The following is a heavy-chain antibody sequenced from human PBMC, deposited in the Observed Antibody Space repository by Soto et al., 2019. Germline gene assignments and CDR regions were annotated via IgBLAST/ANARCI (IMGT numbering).Heavy chain of an antibody. J-gene: IGHJ3*02. V-gene: IGHV1-24*01. CDR1: GYTLTELS. D-gene: IGHD1-26*01. CDR3: ATAVWDSGSSGAFDI. CDR2: FDPEDGET. Sequence: ASVKVSCKVSGYTLTELSMRWVRQAPGKGLEWMGGFDPEDGETIYAQKFQGRVTMTEDTSTDTAYMELSSLRSEDTAVYYCATAVWDSGSSGAFDIWGQGTMVT.